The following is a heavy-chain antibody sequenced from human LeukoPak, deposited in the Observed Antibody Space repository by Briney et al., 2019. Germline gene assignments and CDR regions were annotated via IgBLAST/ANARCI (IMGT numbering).Heavy chain of an antibody. CDR1: GYTFTDYY. CDR3: ARANFFYCSSTTCLFDY. V-gene: IGHV1-2*02. J-gene: IGHJ4*02. D-gene: IGHD2-2*01. Sequence: ASVKVSCKASGYTFTDYYMHWVRQAPGQGFEWMGWINPNDGDTNYAQKFQGRVTMTRDTSISTAHTEVSRLRSDDTAVYYCARANFFYCSSTTCLFDYWGQGTLVTVSS. CDR2: INPNDGDT.